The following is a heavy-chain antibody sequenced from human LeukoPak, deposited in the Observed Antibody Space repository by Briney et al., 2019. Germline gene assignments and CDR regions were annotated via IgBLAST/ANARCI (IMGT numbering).Heavy chain of an antibody. CDR2: MSYDGSNK. V-gene: IGHV3-30-3*01. Sequence: PGGSLRLSCAASGFTFSSYAMHWVRQAPGKGLEWVAIMSYDGSNKYYADSVKGRLTISRDNSKTTLDLHMNSLRAEDTAVYYCAKGFGLVNYYSDYWGQGIPVTVSS. J-gene: IGHJ4*02. CDR1: GFTFSSYA. CDR3: AKGFGLVNYYSDY. D-gene: IGHD3/OR15-3a*01.